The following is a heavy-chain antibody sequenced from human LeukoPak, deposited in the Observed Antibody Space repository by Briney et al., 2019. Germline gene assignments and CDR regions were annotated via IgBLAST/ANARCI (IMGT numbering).Heavy chain of an antibody. D-gene: IGHD1-26*01. CDR1: GGSISSYY. V-gene: IGHV4-59*08. Sequence: PSETLSLTCAVSGGSISSYYGSWIRQPPGKGLEWIGYIYYSGSTNYNPSLKSRVTISVDTSKNQFSLKLSSVTAAVTAVYYCARHVRSGSYAFDIWGQGTMVTVSS. CDR2: IYYSGST. CDR3: ARHVRSGSYAFDI. J-gene: IGHJ3*02.